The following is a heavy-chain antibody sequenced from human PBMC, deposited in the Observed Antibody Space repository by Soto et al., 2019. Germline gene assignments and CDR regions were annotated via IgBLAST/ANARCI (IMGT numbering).Heavy chain of an antibody. CDR1: GYPFTNSD. J-gene: IGHJ4*02. D-gene: IGHD2-15*01. Sequence: ASVKVSCKASGYPFTNSDINWVRQAPGHGLEWMGWMNPDSGHAAYAQKFPGRVTLTTSTSTSTVYMEMRSLGSEDTAVYYCARRPHCSGGICYYGLDNWGQGTLVTVSS. CDR3: ARRPHCSGGICYYGLDN. CDR2: MNPDSGHA. V-gene: IGHV1-8*01.